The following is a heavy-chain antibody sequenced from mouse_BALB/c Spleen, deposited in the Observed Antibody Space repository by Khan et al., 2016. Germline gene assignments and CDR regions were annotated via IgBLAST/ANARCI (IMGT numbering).Heavy chain of an antibody. CDR1: GYSITSGYY. Sequence: EVQLQESGPGLVKPSQSLSLTCSVTGYSITSGYYWNWIRQFPGNKLEWMGYISYDGSNNYNPSLKNRISITRDTSKHQFFLKLNSVTTEDTATYYCAITTVVADYWGQGTTLTVSS. V-gene: IGHV3-6*02. CDR3: AITTVVADY. J-gene: IGHJ2*01. D-gene: IGHD1-1*01. CDR2: ISYDGSN.